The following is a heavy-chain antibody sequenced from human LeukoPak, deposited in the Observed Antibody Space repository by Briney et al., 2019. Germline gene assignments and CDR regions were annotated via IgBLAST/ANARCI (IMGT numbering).Heavy chain of an antibody. D-gene: IGHD4-11*01. CDR1: GYTLTELS. J-gene: IGHJ5*02. CDR2: FDPEDGET. CDR3: ATVGFTVTTFYGWLDP. Sequence: ASVKVSCKVSGYTLTELSMHWVRQAPGKGLEWMGGFDPEDGETIYAQKFQGRVTMTEDTSTDTAYMELSSLRSEDTAVYYCATVGFTVTTFYGWLDPWGQGTLVTVSS. V-gene: IGHV1-24*01.